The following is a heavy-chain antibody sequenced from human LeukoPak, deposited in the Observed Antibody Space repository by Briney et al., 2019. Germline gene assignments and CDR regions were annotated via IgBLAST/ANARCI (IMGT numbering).Heavy chain of an antibody. CDR1: GGSISSSSYY. Sequence: SETLSLTCTVSGGSISSSSYYWSWIRQPPGKGLEWIGYIHYSGSTNYNPSLKSRVTISVDTSKNQFSLKLGSVTAADTAVYYCARDQTSKGDAFDIWGQGTMVTVSS. V-gene: IGHV4-61*01. J-gene: IGHJ3*02. CDR2: IHYSGST. CDR3: ARDQTSKGDAFDI.